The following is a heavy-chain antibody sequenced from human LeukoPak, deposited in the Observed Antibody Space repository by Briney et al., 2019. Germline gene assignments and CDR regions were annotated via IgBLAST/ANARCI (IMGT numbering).Heavy chain of an antibody. CDR3: ARNHATAGSFDY. Sequence: SETLSLTCTVSGYSISSGYYWGWIRQSPGKGLEWIGSINHSGTSYYKPTLKSRVTISVNKSKNQFSLKLSSVTAPDTAVYYCARNHATAGSFDYWGQGTLVTVSS. J-gene: IGHJ4*02. CDR1: GYSISSGYY. D-gene: IGHD6-13*01. CDR2: INHSGTS. V-gene: IGHV4-38-2*02.